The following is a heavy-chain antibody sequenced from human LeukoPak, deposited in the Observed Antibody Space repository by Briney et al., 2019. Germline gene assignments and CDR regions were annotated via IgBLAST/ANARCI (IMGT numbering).Heavy chain of an antibody. Sequence: PSETLSLTCTVSGGSISSSSYYWGWIRQPQGKGLEWIGSIYYSGSTYYNPSLKSRVTMSVDTSKNQFSLKLSSVTAADTAVYYCARAPWPTYSGYDVYYYYGMDVWGQGTTVTVSS. V-gene: IGHV4-39*07. D-gene: IGHD5-12*01. CDR3: ARAPWPTYSGYDVYYYYGMDV. CDR1: GGSISSSSYY. J-gene: IGHJ6*02. CDR2: IYYSGST.